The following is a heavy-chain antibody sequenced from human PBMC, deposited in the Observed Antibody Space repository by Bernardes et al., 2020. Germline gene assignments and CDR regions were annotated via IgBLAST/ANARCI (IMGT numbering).Heavy chain of an antibody. D-gene: IGHD3-3*01. CDR2: ISDSGGST. CDR3: AQGFWVGFDP. V-gene: IGHV3-23*01. J-gene: IGHJ5*02. CDR1: GFTFSSSA. Sequence: RGSLRLSCAASGFTFSSSAMSWVRQAPGKGLAWVSAISDSGGSTYYADSVKGRFTISRDNSKNTLYLQMNSLRAEDTAVYYCAQGFWVGFDPWGQGTLVTGSS.